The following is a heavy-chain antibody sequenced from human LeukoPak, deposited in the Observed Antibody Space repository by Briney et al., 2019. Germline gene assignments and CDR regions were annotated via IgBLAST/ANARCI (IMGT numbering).Heavy chain of an antibody. CDR1: GFTFSSYA. J-gene: IGHJ5*02. Sequence: GGSLRLSCAASGFTFSSYAMSWVRQAPGKGLEWVSAISGSGGSTYYADSVKGRFTISRDNAKNSLYLQMNSLRAEDTAVYYCARRDCDSIKCRGSNWFDPWGQGTLVSVSS. D-gene: IGHD3-22*01. CDR3: ARRDCDSIKCRGSNWFDP. V-gene: IGHV3-23*01. CDR2: ISGSGGST.